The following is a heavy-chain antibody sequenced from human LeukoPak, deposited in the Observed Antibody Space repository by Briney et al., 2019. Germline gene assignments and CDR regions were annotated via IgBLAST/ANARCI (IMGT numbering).Heavy chain of an antibody. CDR3: ARSSKTQWLSPGDGFDI. V-gene: IGHV4-39*01. D-gene: IGHD6-19*01. J-gene: IGHJ3*02. Sequence: SETLSLTCSVSGGSITSSSFYWGWIRQPPGKGLEWIGSIYYSGTTYYNPSLKSRVTMSVNTSKNQFSLKLSSVTAADTAVYYCARSSKTQWLSPGDGFDIWGRGTLVTVSS. CDR2: IYYSGTT. CDR1: GGSITSSSFY.